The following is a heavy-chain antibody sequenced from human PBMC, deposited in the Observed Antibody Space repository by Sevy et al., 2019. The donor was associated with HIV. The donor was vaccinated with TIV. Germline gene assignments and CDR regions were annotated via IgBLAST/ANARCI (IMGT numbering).Heavy chain of an antibody. J-gene: IGHJ6*02. V-gene: IGHV1-2*06. CDR3: ARGGGAKYGMDV. D-gene: IGHD1-26*01. CDR1: GYTFTGYY. CDR2: INPNSGGT. Sequence: ASVKVSCKASGYTFTGYYMHWVRQAPGQGLEWMGRINPNSGGTNYAQKFQGRVTMTRDTSISTAYMELSRLRSDGTAVYYCARGGGAKYGMDVWGQGTTVTVSS.